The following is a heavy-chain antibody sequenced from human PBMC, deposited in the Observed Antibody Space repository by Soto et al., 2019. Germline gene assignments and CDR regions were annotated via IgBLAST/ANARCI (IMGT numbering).Heavy chain of an antibody. CDR1: GDSISGYY. CDR3: ARDPSHAWFRGVFSP. D-gene: IGHD3-10*01. V-gene: IGHV4-59*01. CDR2: IYYSGST. Sequence: SETLSLTCTVSGDSISGYYWSWIRQPPGKGLEWIGYIYYSGSTNYNLSLKSRVTISVDTSKNQFSLNLSSVTAADTAVYYCARDPSHAWFRGVFSPWGQGTLVTVSS. J-gene: IGHJ5*02.